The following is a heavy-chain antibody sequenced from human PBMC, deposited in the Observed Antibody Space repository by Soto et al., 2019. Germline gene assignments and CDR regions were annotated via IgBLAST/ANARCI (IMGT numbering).Heavy chain of an antibody. J-gene: IGHJ4*02. CDR3: ARGGMDTAMVPVR. D-gene: IGHD5-18*01. V-gene: IGHV1-8*01. Sequence: QVQLAQSGAEVKKPGASVKVSFKASEYTFTSYDINWVRQATGQGLEWKGWMNPNSGNTGYAQKFQGRVTMTRNTSISTAYMELSSLRSEDTAVYYCARGGMDTAMVPVRWGQGTLVTVSS. CDR2: MNPNSGNT. CDR1: EYTFTSYD.